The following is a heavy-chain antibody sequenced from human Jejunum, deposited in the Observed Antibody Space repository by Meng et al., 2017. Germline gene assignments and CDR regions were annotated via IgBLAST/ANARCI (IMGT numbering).Heavy chain of an antibody. Sequence: QEPGPGLVRPSEPPSPPCTIAGGSVNSGSYYWSWIRQPPGKGLEWIGYMYFSGSTNYNASLKSRVTISVDTSKKQFSLKLTSVTAADTAVYYCARGHFDKYFDSWGQGTLVTVSS. D-gene: IGHD3-22*01. CDR3: ARGHFDKYFDS. CDR1: GGSVNSGSYY. V-gene: IGHV4-61*01. J-gene: IGHJ4*02. CDR2: MYFSGST.